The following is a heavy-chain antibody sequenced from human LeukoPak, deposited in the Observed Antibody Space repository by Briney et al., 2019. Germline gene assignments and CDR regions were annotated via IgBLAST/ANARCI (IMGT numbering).Heavy chain of an antibody. CDR3: ARHLSGITGYTYGRGIDY. V-gene: IGHV3-20*04. J-gene: IGHJ4*02. D-gene: IGHD5-18*01. CDR1: GFTFDDYG. Sequence: GGSLRLSCAASGFTFDDYGMSWVGQAPGKGLEWVSGINWNGGSTGYADSVKGRFTISRDNAKKSLYLQINSLRAEDTALYYCARHLSGITGYTYGRGIDYWGQGTLVTVSS. CDR2: INWNGGST.